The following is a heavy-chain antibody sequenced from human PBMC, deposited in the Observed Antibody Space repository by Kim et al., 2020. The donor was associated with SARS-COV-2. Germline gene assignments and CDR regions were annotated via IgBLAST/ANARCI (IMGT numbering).Heavy chain of an antibody. Sequence: GGSLRLSCAASGFTFSSYAMSWVRQAPGKGLEWVSAISGSGGSTYYADSVKGRFTISRDNSKNTLYLQMNSLRAEDTAVYYRATAGMSGRIRTIIAAAGDFDYWGQGTLVTVSS. D-gene: IGHD6-13*01. CDR3: ATAGMSGRIRTIIAAAGDFDY. V-gene: IGHV3-23*01. CDR1: GFTFSSYA. J-gene: IGHJ4*02. CDR2: ISGSGGST.